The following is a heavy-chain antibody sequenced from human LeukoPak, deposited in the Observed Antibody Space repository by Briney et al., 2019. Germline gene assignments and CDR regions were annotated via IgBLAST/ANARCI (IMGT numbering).Heavy chain of an antibody. J-gene: IGHJ4*02. CDR3: ARGAQADGY. V-gene: IGHV3-11*05. Sequence: PGGSLRLSCAASGFTFADYYMSWVRQAPGKGLEWVSYISTSSSNTNYADSVKGRFTISRHNAKNLLYLQMHSLRAEDTAVYYCARGAQADGYWGQGTLLTVSS. CDR1: GFTFADYY. CDR2: ISTSSSNT. D-gene: IGHD5-24*01.